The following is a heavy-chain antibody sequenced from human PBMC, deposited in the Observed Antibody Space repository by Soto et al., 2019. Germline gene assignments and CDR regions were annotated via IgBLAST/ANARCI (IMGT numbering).Heavy chain of an antibody. CDR3: AKVARGDYGDYFFDY. Sequence: SETLSLTCSASGDSISSPYWTWIRQPPGKGLEWIGYISYSGSTSYNPSLKSRVTMSVDTSKNRFSLNLNSVTTADTAVYYCAKVARGDYGDYFFDYWGQGTLVTVSS. V-gene: IGHV4-59*11. J-gene: IGHJ4*02. CDR2: ISYSGST. CDR1: GDSISSPY. D-gene: IGHD4-17*01.